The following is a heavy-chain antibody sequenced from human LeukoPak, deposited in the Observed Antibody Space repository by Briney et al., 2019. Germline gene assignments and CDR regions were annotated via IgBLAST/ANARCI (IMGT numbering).Heavy chain of an antibody. J-gene: IGHJ5*02. Sequence: GASVKVSCKASGYTFTSYDINWVRQATGQGLEWMGWMNPNSGNTGYAQKFQGRVTMTRNTSISTAYMELRSLRSEDTAVYYCARARPGYSSSWYRYWFDPWGQGTLVTVSS. CDR3: ARARPGYSSSWYRYWFDP. V-gene: IGHV1-8*01. D-gene: IGHD6-13*01. CDR1: GYTFTSYD. CDR2: MNPNSGNT.